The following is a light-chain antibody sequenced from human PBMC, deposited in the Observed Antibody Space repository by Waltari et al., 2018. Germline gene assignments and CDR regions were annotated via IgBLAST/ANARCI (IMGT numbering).Light chain of an antibody. CDR2: DVS. Sequence: QSALTQPASVSGSPGQSITISCTGTSSDIDCSNSPSWYQQHPGKAPKLLIYDVSHRPSGVSNRFSGSKSDNTASLTISGLQAEDEADYYCSSYTRRTTYVFGTGTKVTVL. CDR1: SSDIDCSNS. CDR3: SSYTRRTTYV. V-gene: IGLV2-14*03. J-gene: IGLJ1*01.